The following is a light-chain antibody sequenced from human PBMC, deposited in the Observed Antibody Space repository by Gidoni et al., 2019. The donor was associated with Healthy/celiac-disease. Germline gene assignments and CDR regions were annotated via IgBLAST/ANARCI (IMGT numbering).Light chain of an antibody. V-gene: IGKV4-1*01. CDR3: QQYYSIPRA. CDR1: QSVLYSSNNKHY. J-gene: IGKJ1*01. CDR2: WAS. Sequence: DIVMTQSPDSLAVSLGERATINCKSSQSVLYSSNNKHYLAWYQQKPGQPHKLLIYWASTRESGVPDRFSGSGSGTDFTLTISSLQAEDGAVYYCQQYYSIPRAFGQGTKVEIK.